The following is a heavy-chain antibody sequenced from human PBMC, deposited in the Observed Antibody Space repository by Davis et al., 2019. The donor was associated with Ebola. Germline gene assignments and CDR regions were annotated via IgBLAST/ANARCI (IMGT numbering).Heavy chain of an antibody. Sequence: GGSLRLSCAASGFIFSSYVMSWVRQAPGKGLEWVSTLGVGADTYYADSVKGRFTISRDNSKNTLYLQMNSLRVEDTAIYYCAKDTSNIWFDIWGQGTIVTVSS. CDR3: AKDTSNIWFDI. CDR1: GFIFSSYV. J-gene: IGHJ3*02. CDR2: LGVGADT. D-gene: IGHD1-26*01. V-gene: IGHV3-23*01.